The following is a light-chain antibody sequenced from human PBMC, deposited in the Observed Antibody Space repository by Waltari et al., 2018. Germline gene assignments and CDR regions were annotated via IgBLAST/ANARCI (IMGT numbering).Light chain of an antibody. CDR3: CSYAGTPRVV. V-gene: IGLV2-23*02. Sequence: QSALTQPASVSGSPGQPITISCTGTNTDIGSYNLVSWYQQHPGKAPKVIIFEVDKRPSGVSNRFSGSKSGNTSSLTVSGLHPEDEADYYCCSYAGTPRVVFGGGTKLTVL. CDR2: EVD. CDR1: NTDIGSYNL. J-gene: IGLJ2*01.